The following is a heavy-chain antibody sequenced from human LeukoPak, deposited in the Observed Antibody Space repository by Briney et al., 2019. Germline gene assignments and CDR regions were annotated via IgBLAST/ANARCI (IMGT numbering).Heavy chain of an antibody. V-gene: IGHV4-4*07. Sequence: SETLSLTCTVSGGSISSYYWSWIRQPAGKGLEWIGRIYTSGSTNNNPSLKSRVTISVDTSKNQFSLKLSFVTAADTAVYYCARELEYYYDSSGYYPTYYYYMDVWGRGTTVTVSS. D-gene: IGHD3-22*01. J-gene: IGHJ6*03. CDR3: ARELEYYYDSSGYYPTYYYYMDV. CDR2: IYTSGST. CDR1: GGSISSYY.